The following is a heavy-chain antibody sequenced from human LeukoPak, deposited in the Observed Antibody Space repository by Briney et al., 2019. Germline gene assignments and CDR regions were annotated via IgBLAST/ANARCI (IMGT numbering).Heavy chain of an antibody. CDR2: FSGTVGST. Sequence: PGGSLRLSCAASGFTFSSYAMSWVRQAPGKGLEWVSSFSGTVGSTYYADSVKGRFTISRDSYKNSLYLQMNSLRAEDTAVYYCAKGKNAYGSSSNDYWGQGSLVTVSS. D-gene: IGHD6-13*01. J-gene: IGHJ4*02. V-gene: IGHV3-23*01. CDR1: GFTFSSYA. CDR3: AKGKNAYGSSSNDY.